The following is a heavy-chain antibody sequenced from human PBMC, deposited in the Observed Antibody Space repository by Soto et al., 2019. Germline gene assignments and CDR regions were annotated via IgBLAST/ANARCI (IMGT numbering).Heavy chain of an antibody. V-gene: IGHV2-5*02. CDR1: GFSLSTSGVG. D-gene: IGHD2-2*01. Sequence: QITLKESGPTLVKPTQTLTLTCTFSGFSLSTSGVGVGWIRQPPRKALEWLALIYWDDDKRYSTSLKSRLTITEDTPKNQVVRTMTNMEPVDTATYYCAHPPLIVVVPDSYSWFDPWGEGTLVTVSS. CDR3: AHPPLIVVVPDSYSWFDP. J-gene: IGHJ5*02. CDR2: IYWDDDK.